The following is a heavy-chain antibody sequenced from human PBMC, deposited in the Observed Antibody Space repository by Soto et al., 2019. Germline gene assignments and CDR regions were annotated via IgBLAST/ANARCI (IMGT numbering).Heavy chain of an antibody. J-gene: IGHJ3*02. CDR1: GFTFSSYG. CDR3: AKGDCSGGSCYFSAFDI. Sequence: GGSLRLSCAASGFTFSSYGMHWVRQAPGKGLEWVAVISYDGTNNYYTESVKGRFTISRDNSKNTPFLQMNSLRAEDTAVYSCAKGDCSGGSCYFSAFDIWGQGTMVTVSS. D-gene: IGHD2-15*01. V-gene: IGHV3-30*18. CDR2: ISYDGTNN.